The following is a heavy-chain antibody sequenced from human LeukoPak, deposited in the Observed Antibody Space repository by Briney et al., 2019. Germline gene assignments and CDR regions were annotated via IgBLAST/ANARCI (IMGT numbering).Heavy chain of an antibody. D-gene: IGHD3-22*01. CDR2: ISYDGSNK. CDR3: AKPIVVAPNWFDP. CDR1: GFTISNNY. V-gene: IGHV3-30*18. J-gene: IGHJ5*02. Sequence: GGSLRLSCAASGFTISNNYMNWVRQAPGKGLEWVAVISYDGSNKYYADSVKGRFTISRDNSKNTLYLQMNSLRAEDTAVYYCAKPIVVAPNWFDPWGQGTLVTVSS.